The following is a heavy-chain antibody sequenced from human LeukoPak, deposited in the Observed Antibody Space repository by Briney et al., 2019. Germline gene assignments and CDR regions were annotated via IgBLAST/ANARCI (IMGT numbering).Heavy chain of an antibody. Sequence: ASVKVSCKASGYTFTSYDINWVRQATGQGLEWMGWMNPNSGNTGYAQKFQGRVTITRNTSISTAHMELSSLRSEDTAVYYCARARPYYDFWSGYSPWGQGTLVTVSS. V-gene: IGHV1-8*03. J-gene: IGHJ5*02. D-gene: IGHD3-3*01. CDR3: ARARPYYDFWSGYSP. CDR2: MNPNSGNT. CDR1: GYTFTSYD.